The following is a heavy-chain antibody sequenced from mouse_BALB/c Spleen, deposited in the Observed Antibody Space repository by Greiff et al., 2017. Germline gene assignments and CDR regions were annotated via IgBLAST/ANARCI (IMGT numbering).Heavy chain of an antibody. CDR1: GFTFSSYA. V-gene: IGHV5-6-5*01. J-gene: IGHJ2*01. D-gene: IGHD1-1*01. CDR2: ISSGGSN. CDR3: ASLLRGY. Sequence: EVKLVESGGGLVKPGGSLKLSCAASGFTFSSYAMSWVRQTPEKRLEWVASISSGGSNYYPDSVKGRFTISRDNARNILYMQMSSLRSEDTAMYYCASLLRGYWGQGTTLTVSS.